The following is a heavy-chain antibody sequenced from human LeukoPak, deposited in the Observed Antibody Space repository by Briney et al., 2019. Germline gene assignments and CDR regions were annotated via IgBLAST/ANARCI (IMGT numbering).Heavy chain of an antibody. D-gene: IGHD6-13*01. CDR2: INPSGGGT. CDR1: GYTFTNFY. Sequence: ASVKVSCKASGYTFTNFYIHWVRQAPGQGLEWMGMINPSGGGTTYAQKFQGRVTMTRDKSTTTVYMELSSLKSEDTAVYYCARGAYSSPRAWFDPWGQGTLVTVSS. J-gene: IGHJ5*02. V-gene: IGHV1-46*01. CDR3: ARGAYSSPRAWFDP.